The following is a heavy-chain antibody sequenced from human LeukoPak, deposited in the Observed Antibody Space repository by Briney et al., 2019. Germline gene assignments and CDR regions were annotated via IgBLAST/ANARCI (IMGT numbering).Heavy chain of an antibody. V-gene: IGHV3-23*01. CDR3: AKDTYYYYYMDV. J-gene: IGHJ6*03. CDR1: GFTFSSYA. Sequence: QPGGSLRLSCAASGFTFSSYAMSWVRQAPGKGLEWVSAISGSGGSTYYADSVKGRFTISRDDSKNTLYLQMNSLRAEDTAVYYCAKDTYYYYYMDVWGKGTTVIVSS. CDR2: ISGSGGST.